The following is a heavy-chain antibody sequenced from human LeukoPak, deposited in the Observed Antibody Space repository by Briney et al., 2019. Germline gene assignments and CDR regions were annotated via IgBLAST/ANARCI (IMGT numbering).Heavy chain of an antibody. CDR3: AKGGAARPWDYYYYMDV. Sequence: PGGSRRRWWSASEGTCGDYAGRWIRKATGKGLEWVSAISGSGGSTYYADSVKGRFTISRDNSKNTLYLQMNSLRAEDTAVYYCAKGGAARPWDYYYYMDVWGKGTTVTVSS. V-gene: IGHV3-23*01. CDR2: ISGSGGST. D-gene: IGHD6-6*01. J-gene: IGHJ6*03. CDR1: EGTCGDYA.